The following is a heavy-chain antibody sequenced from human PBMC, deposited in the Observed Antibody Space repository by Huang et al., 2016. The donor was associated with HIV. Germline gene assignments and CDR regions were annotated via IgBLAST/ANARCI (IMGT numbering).Heavy chain of an antibody. CDR1: GYTFTGYY. CDR2: INPNSGGT. CDR3: AAGVVPAADYYYYGMDV. J-gene: IGHJ6*02. D-gene: IGHD2-2*01. V-gene: IGHV1-2*02. Sequence: QVQLVQSGAEVKKPGASVKVSCKASGYTFTGYYMHWVRQAPGQGLEWMGWINPNSGGTNYAQKFQGRVTMTRDTSISTAYMELSRLRSDDTAVYYCAAGVVPAADYYYYGMDVWGQGTTVTVSS.